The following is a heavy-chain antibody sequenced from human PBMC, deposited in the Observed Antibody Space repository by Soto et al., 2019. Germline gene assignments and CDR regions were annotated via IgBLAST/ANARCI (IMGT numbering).Heavy chain of an antibody. CDR1: GDSVSSNSAA. CDR2: TYYRSKWYN. D-gene: IGHD6-6*01. CDR3: AREGLKYSSSEMRWFDP. Sequence: QVQLQQSGPGLVKPSQTLSLTCAISGDSVSSNSAAWNWIRQSPSRGLEWLGRTYYRSKWYNDYAVSVTSRITSNPDTSKKQFSLQLNSVTPEETAVYYCAREGLKYSSSEMRWFDPWGQGTLVTVSS. V-gene: IGHV6-1*01. J-gene: IGHJ5*02.